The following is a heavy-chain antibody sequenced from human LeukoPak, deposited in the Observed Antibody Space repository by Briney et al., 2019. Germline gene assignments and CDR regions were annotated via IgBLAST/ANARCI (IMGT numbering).Heavy chain of an antibody. CDR2: ISAYNGNT. J-gene: IGHJ5*02. Sequence: ASVKVSCKASGYTFTSYGISWVRQAPGQGLEWMGWISAYNGNTNYAQKLQGRVTMTTDTSTRTAHMELRSLRSDDTAVYYCARGGIVVVPAAPNWFDPWGQGTLVTVSS. V-gene: IGHV1-18*01. CDR1: GYTFTSYG. D-gene: IGHD2-2*01. CDR3: ARGGIVVVPAAPNWFDP.